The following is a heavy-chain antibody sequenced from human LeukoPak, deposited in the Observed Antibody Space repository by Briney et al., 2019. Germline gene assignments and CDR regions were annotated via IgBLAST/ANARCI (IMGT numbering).Heavy chain of an antibody. V-gene: IGHV3-48*04. D-gene: IGHD2-21*01. CDR1: GFTFSSYA. Sequence: GGSLXLSCAASGFTFSSYAMNWVRQAPGKGLEXISYITTGSTTYYAHSVKGRFTVSRDNAKNSLYLQMNSLRAEDTAVYYCARDRGTYCGGDCSQYYFDYWGQGTLVTVSS. CDR3: ARDRGTYCGGDCSQYYFDY. J-gene: IGHJ4*02. CDR2: ITTGSTT.